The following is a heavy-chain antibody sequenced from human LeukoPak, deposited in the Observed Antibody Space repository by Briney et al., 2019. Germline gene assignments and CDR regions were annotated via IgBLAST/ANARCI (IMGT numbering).Heavy chain of an antibody. J-gene: IGHJ4*02. CDR1: GGSISSGGYS. V-gene: IGHV4-30-2*01. Sequence: PSQTLSLTCAVSGGSISSGGYSWRWLRQPPGKGLEWIGYIYHSGSTYYNPSLKSRVTISVDRSKNQFSLKLSSVTAADTAVYYCARADGDYEPFFDYWGQGTLVTVSS. D-gene: IGHD4-17*01. CDR2: IYHSGST. CDR3: ARADGDYEPFFDY.